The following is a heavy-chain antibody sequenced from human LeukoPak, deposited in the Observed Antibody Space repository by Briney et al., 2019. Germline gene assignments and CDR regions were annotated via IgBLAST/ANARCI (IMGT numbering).Heavy chain of an antibody. D-gene: IGHD1-1*01. CDR1: GYSFSNYW. CDR3: ARPGERSRRDWNLDQ. V-gene: IGHV5-51*01. J-gene: IGHJ4*02. Sequence: GESLRISCKASGYSFSNYWIGWVRQVPGKGLEWMGIVYPRDSDTRYSPSFQGQVTISADKSISTAYLQWSSLKASDTAVYYCARPGERSRRDWNLDQWGQGTLVTVSS. CDR2: VYPRDSDT.